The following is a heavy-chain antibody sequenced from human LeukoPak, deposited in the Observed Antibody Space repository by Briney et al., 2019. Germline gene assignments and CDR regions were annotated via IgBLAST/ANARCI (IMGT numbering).Heavy chain of an antibody. CDR3: ARAWYCSGGSCLFQH. V-gene: IGHV3-30*04. Sequence: PGRSLRLSCAASGFTFSSYAMHWVRQAPGKGLEWVAVISYDGSNKYYADSVKGRFTISRDNSKNTLYLQMNSLRAEDTAVYYCARAWYCSGGSCLFQHWGQGTLVTVSS. J-gene: IGHJ1*01. D-gene: IGHD2-15*01. CDR2: ISYDGSNK. CDR1: GFTFSSYA.